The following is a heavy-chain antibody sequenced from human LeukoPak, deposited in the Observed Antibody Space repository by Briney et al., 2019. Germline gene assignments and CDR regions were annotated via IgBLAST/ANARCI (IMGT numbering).Heavy chain of an antibody. CDR3: ARVGPDCGGDCYSN. J-gene: IGHJ4*02. CDR2: INGNTGST. D-gene: IGHD2-21*02. CDR1: GYTFTGYY. V-gene: IGHV1-2*02. Sequence: GASVKVSCKTSGYTFTGYYIHWVRQAPGQGLESMGWINGNTGSTNYAQKFQDRVAMTRDTSISTAYMDLNRLRSDDTAVYFCARVGPDCGGDCYSNWGQGTLVTVSS.